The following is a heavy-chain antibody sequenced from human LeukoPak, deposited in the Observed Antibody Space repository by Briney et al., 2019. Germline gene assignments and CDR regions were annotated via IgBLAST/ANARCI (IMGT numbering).Heavy chain of an antibody. CDR2: IKQDVSEK. V-gene: IGHV3-7*01. D-gene: IGHD3-10*01. CDR1: GFTFSSYW. J-gene: IGHJ4*02. CDR3: ARLFGEVTIYDY. Sequence: GGSLRLSCAASGFTFSSYWMSWVRQAPGKGLEWVANIKQDVSEKYYVDSVKGRFTISRDNAKNSLYLEMSSLRAEDTAEYYCARLFGEVTIYDYWGQGTLVTVSS.